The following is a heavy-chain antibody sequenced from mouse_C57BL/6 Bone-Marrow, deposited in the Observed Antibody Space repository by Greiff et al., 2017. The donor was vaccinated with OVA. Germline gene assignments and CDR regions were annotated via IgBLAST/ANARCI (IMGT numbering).Heavy chain of an antibody. CDR2: ISDGGSYT. D-gene: IGHD2-2*01. CDR3: AREGLWLRRRMFAY. Sequence: EVKLEESGGGLVKPGGSLKLSCAASGFTFRSYAMSWVRQTPEKRLEWVATISDGGSYTYYPDNVKGRFTISRDKAKNNLYLQMSHLKSEDTAMYYCAREGLWLRRRMFAYWGQGTLVTVSA. J-gene: IGHJ3*01. V-gene: IGHV5-4*01. CDR1: GFTFRSYA.